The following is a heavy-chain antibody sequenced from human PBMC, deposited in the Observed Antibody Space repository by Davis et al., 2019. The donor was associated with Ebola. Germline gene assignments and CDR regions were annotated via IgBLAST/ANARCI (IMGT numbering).Heavy chain of an antibody. J-gene: IGHJ4*02. Sequence: PGGSLRLSCAASEFTSGFTFSSFWMNWVRQAPGKGLEWVANVDSVKGRFTISRDNAKNSLYLQMNSLRAEDTAFYYCARALLWFGELPSYYFDSWGQGTLVTVSS. CDR3: ARALLWFGELPSYYFDS. D-gene: IGHD3-10*01. V-gene: IGHV3-7*03. CDR1: EFTSGFTFSSFW.